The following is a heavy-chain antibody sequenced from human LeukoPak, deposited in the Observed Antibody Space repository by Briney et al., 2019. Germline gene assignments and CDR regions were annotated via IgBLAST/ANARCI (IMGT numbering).Heavy chain of an antibody. D-gene: IGHD2-21*01. CDR1: GFTFNSYW. Sequence: TGGSLRLSCAPTGFTFNSYWMHWVRHSPGKGLVWVTRINSDGRSTIHVDSVKGRFTVSRDNARNTLYLQMNSLIVEDTAVYFCVRDVWGDRDSYFDCWGQGTLVTVPS. CDR2: INSDGRST. V-gene: IGHV3-74*01. J-gene: IGHJ4*02. CDR3: VRDVWGDRDSYFDC.